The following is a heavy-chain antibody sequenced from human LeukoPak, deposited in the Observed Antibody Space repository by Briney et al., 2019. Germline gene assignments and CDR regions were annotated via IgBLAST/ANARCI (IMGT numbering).Heavy chain of an antibody. J-gene: IGHJ4*02. CDR2: ISGDGGST. CDR1: GFTFDDYA. V-gene: IGHV3-43*02. D-gene: IGHD6-6*01. Sequence: PGGSLRLSCAASGFTFDDYAMHTGREDPEKGLECVSLISGDGGSTYYADSVKGRFTISRDNSKNSLYLQMNSLRTEDTALYYCAKDITWQLVPDYWGQGTLVTVSS. CDR3: AKDITWQLVPDY.